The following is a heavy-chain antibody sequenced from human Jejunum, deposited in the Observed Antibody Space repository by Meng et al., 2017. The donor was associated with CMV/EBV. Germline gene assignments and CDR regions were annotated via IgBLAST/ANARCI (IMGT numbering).Heavy chain of an antibody. CDR3: TTSPRGNY. Sequence: EEQLVEAGGGLVKPGGSLRLSCEGSGFTFSNAWMSWVRQAPGKGLEWVGRIKSKSDGGTTDYAAPVKGRFTISRDDSKNTLYLQMNNLKTEDTAVFYCTTSPRGNYWGQGTLVTVSS. J-gene: IGHJ4*02. V-gene: IGHV3-15*01. CDR2: IKSKSDGGTT. CDR1: GFTFSNAW. D-gene: IGHD3-16*01.